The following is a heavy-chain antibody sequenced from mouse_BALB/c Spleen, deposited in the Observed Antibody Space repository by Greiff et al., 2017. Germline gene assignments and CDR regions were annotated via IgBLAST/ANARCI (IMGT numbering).Heavy chain of an antibody. CDR1: GFSLTSYG. Sequence: VKLMESGPGLVQPSQSLSITCTVSGFSLTSYGVHWVRHSPGKGLEWLGVIWSGGSTDYNAAFISRLSISKDNSKSQVFFKMNSLQANDTAIYYCARGYGYLSWFAYWGQGTLVTVSA. D-gene: IGHD1-2*01. J-gene: IGHJ3*01. CDR2: IWSGGST. CDR3: ARGYGYLSWFAY. V-gene: IGHV2-2*02.